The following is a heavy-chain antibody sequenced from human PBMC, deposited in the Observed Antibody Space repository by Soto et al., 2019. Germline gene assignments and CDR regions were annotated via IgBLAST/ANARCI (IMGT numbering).Heavy chain of an antibody. CDR2: ISSNGGST. V-gene: IGHV3-64D*06. CDR1: GFTFSSYA. CDR3: VKSPRIVGATTSSYFDY. J-gene: IGHJ4*02. D-gene: IGHD1-26*01. Sequence: GGSLRLSCSASGFTFSSYAMHWVRQAPGKGLEYVSAISSNGGSTYYADSVKGRFTISRDNSKNTLYLQMSSLRAEDTAVYYCVKSPRIVGATTSSYFDYWGQGTLVTVSS.